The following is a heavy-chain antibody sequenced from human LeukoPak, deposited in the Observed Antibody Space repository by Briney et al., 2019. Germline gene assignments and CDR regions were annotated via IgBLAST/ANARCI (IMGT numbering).Heavy chain of an antibody. J-gene: IGHJ6*02. D-gene: IGHD1-1*01. CDR2: IGSDNKP. CDR3: ARGSRLYYYYGMDV. CDR1: GFTFSSYS. Sequence: GGSLRLSCAASGFTFSSYSMNWVRQAPGKGLEWVSSIGSDNKPHYSESVKGRFAISRDNSKSMLFLQLNSLRAEDTAVYYCARGSRLYYYYGMDVWGQGATVTVSS. V-gene: IGHV3-23*05.